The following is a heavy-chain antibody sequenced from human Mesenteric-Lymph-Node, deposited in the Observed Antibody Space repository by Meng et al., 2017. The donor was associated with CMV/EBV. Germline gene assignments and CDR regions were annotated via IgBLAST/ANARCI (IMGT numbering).Heavy chain of an antibody. D-gene: IGHD4-23*01. CDR2: IHHSGST. CDR1: GGSFSGYY. CDR3: ARHQRWLKSEGGFNY. Sequence: VQVQRVGAVLVKPSGPLSLTCVVYGGSFSGYYWSWIRQPPGKGLEWIGEIHHSGSTNYNPSLKSRVTISVDTSKNQFSLKLSSVTAADTAVYYCARHQRWLKSEGGFNYWGQGTLVTVSS. V-gene: IGHV4-34*01. J-gene: IGHJ4*02.